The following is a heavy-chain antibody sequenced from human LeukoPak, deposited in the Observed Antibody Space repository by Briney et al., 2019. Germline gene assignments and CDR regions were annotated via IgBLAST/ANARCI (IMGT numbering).Heavy chain of an antibody. CDR2: IIPIFGTA. J-gene: IGHJ5*02. CDR3: ASQYCSSTSCYDWFDA. D-gene: IGHD2-2*01. Sequence: SVMVSCKASGGTFSSYAISWVRQGPGQGLEWMGGIIPIFGTANYAQKFQGRVTITADESTSTAYMELSSLRSEDTAVYYCASQYCSSTSCYDWFDAWGQGTLVTVSS. CDR1: GGTFSSYA. V-gene: IGHV1-69*13.